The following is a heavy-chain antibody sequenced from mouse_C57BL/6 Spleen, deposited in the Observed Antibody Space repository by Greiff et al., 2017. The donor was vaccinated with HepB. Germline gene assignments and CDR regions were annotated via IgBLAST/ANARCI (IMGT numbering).Heavy chain of an antibody. CDR1: GYTFTDYY. CDR3: ARGITTVVEDYAMDY. Sequence: LVEPGASVKISCQASGYTFTDYYMNWVKQSHGKSLEWIGDINPNNGGTNYNQKFKGKATLTVDKSSSTAYMELRSLTSEDSAVYYCARGITTVVEDYAMDYWGQGTSVTVSS. D-gene: IGHD1-1*01. CDR2: INPNNGGT. J-gene: IGHJ4*01. V-gene: IGHV1-26*01.